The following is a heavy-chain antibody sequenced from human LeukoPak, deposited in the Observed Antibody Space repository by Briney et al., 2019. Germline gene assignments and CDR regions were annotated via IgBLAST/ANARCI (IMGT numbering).Heavy chain of an antibody. CDR3: TTGERRFDSSGFYPYYFDF. Sequence: GGSLRLSCAASGFTVSSHYMSWVRQAPGKGLEWVSVIYRDGSTYYADSVKGRFTISRDDSKNTLYLQMNSLKIEDTAVYYCTTGERRFDSSGFYPYYFDFWGQGTLVTVSS. V-gene: IGHV3-66*01. D-gene: IGHD3-22*01. CDR1: GFTVSSHY. CDR2: IYRDGST. J-gene: IGHJ4*02.